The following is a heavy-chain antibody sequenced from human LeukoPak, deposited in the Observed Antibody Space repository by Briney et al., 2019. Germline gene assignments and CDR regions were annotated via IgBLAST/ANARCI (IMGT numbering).Heavy chain of an antibody. J-gene: IGHJ6*03. D-gene: IGHD5-18*01. V-gene: IGHV4-59*01. CDR1: AGSISSYY. CDR2: IYYSGST. Sequence: PSETLSLTCTVSAGSISSYYWSWIRQPPGKGLEGIGYIYYSGSTNYNPPLTSRVSISVDTSKNQFSLKLSSVTAADTAVYYCARTTEGGYTYDYFYYYYMDVWGKGTTVTISS. CDR3: ARTTEGGYTYDYFYYYYMDV.